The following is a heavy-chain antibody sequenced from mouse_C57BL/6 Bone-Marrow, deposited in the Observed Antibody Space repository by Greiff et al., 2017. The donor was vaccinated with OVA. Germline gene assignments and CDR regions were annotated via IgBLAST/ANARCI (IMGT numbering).Heavy chain of an antibody. CDR1: GYTFTSYW. Sequence: QVQLQQPGAELVMPGASVKLSCKASGYTFTSYWMHWVKQRPGQGLEWIGGIDPSDSYTNYNQKFKGKSTLTVDKSSSTAYMQLSSLTSEDSAVYYCVYHHAFAYWGQGTLVTVSA. J-gene: IGHJ3*01. V-gene: IGHV1-69*01. CDR3: VYHHAFAY. CDR2: IDPSDSYT.